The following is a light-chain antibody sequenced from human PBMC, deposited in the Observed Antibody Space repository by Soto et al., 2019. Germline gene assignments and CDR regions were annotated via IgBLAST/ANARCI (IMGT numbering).Light chain of an antibody. V-gene: IGKV3-15*01. J-gene: IGKJ3*01. CDR1: QSVSGK. Sequence: ETVMTQSPATLSVSPGERATLSCRASQSVSGKLAWYQQKPGQAPRLLIYGASTRATGVPARFSGSGSGTDFTLTISSLQSEDFAVYYGQQYNSWPPNTFGPGTKVDV. CDR2: GAS. CDR3: QQYNSWPPNT.